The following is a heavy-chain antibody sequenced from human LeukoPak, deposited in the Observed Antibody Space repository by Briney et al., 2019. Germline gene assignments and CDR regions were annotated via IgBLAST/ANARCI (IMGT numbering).Heavy chain of an antibody. V-gene: IGHV4-39*07. J-gene: IGHJ4*02. CDR1: GGSISSSSYY. CDR2: IYYSGST. Sequence: SETLSLTCTVSGGSISSSSYYWGWIRQPPGKGLEWIGSIYYSGSTYYNPSLKSRVTISVDTSKNQFSLKLSSVTAADTAVYYCARLTTTVAVDYWGQGTLVTVSS. D-gene: IGHD4-23*01. CDR3: ARLTTTVAVDY.